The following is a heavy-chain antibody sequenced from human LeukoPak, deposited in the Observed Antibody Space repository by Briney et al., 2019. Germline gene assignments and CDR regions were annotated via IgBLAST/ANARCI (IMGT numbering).Heavy chain of an antibody. V-gene: IGHV1-18*01. CDR2: ISAYNGNT. CDR1: GYTFTSYG. J-gene: IGHJ4*02. Sequence: ASVKVSFKASGYTFTSYGISWVRQAPGQGLEWMGWISAYNGNTSYAHKLQCRVTLTTDTSTSTTYMELRSLRSDDTAVYYCARGYCSGGSCYSDNDYWGQGTLVTVSS. CDR3: ARGYCSGGSCYSDNDY. D-gene: IGHD2-15*01.